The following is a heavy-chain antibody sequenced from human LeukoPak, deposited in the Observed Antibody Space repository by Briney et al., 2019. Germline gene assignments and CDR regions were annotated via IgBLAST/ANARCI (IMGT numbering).Heavy chain of an antibody. CDR3: ARASPAHSRVDY. D-gene: IGHD2-15*01. V-gene: IGHV4-30-2*01. J-gene: IGHJ4*02. Sequence: SETLSLTCAVSGGSISSGGYSWSWIRQPPGKGLEWIGYIYHSGSTYYNPSLKSRVTISVDRSKNQFSLKLSSVTAADTAVYYCARASPAHSRVDYWGQGTLVTVSS. CDR1: GGSISSGGYS. CDR2: IYHSGST.